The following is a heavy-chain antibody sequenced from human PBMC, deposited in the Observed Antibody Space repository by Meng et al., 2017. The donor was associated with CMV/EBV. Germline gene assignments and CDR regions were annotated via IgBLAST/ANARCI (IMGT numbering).Heavy chain of an antibody. V-gene: IGHV3-73*01. CDR2: IRSKANSYAT. Sequence: GESLKISCAASGFTFSGSAMHWVRQASGKGLEWVGRIRSKANSYATAYAASVKGRFTISRDDSKNTAYLQMNSLKTEDTAVYYCTRSVSSQPKFAYWGQGTLVTVS. D-gene: IGHD2/OR15-2a*01. CDR3: TRSVSSQPKFAY. J-gene: IGHJ4*02. CDR1: GFTFSGSA.